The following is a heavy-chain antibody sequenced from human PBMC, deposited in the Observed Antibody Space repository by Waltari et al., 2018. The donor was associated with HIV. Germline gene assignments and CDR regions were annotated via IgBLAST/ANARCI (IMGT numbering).Heavy chain of an antibody. CDR1: GFTFSSYW. V-gene: IGHV3-7*01. D-gene: IGHD2-2*03. CDR2: SALAVSCE. CDR3: ATLDSKSPRD. J-gene: IGHJ4*02. Sequence: EVQLVESGGGLVQPGGSLRLSCAASGFTFSSYWKSWVRQATGKWGEGVCISALAVSCENYMDPGKGWFTIRRCKAKNQVYLQMNRVRAEETGVYYCATLDSKSPRDWRQATLVTVSS.